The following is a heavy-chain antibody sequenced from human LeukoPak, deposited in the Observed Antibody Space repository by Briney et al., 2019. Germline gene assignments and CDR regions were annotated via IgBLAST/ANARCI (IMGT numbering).Heavy chain of an antibody. CDR2: IIPIFGTA. CDR3: ARGTGGMATTYYFDY. V-gene: IGHV1-69*05. Sequence: SVTVSCKASGGTFSSYAISWVRQAPGQGLEWMGGIIPIFGTANYAQKFQGRVTITTDESTSTAYMELSSLRSEDTAVYYCARGTGGMATTYYFDYWGQGTLVTVSS. J-gene: IGHJ4*02. D-gene: IGHD5-24*01. CDR1: GGTFSSYA.